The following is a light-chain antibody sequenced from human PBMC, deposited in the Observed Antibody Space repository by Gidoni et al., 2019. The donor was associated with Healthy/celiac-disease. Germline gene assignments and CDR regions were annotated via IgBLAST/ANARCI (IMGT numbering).Light chain of an antibody. CDR2: GAS. CDR1: QSVSSSY. V-gene: IGKV3-20*01. Sequence: ESVLTQSPGTLSLSPGERATLSCRASQSVSSSYLAWYQQKPGQAPRLLIYGASSRATGIPDRFSGSGSGTDFTLIISRLEPEDFAVYYCQQYGSSPSWTFGQGTKVEIK. CDR3: QQYGSSPSWT. J-gene: IGKJ1*01.